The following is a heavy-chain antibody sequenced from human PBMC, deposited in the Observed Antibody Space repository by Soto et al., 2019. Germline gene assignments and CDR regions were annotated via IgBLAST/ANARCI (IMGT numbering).Heavy chain of an antibody. CDR2: ISYDGSNK. CDR1: GFTFSSYG. V-gene: IGHV3-30*18. CDR3: AKDRITIFGVVTAPEYYFDY. D-gene: IGHD3-3*01. Sequence: GGSLRLSCAASGFTFSSYGMHWVRQAPGKGLEWVAVISYDGSNKYYADSVKGRFTISRDNSKNTLYLQMNSLRAEDTAVYYCAKDRITIFGVVTAPEYYFDYWCQGTLVTVSS. J-gene: IGHJ4*02.